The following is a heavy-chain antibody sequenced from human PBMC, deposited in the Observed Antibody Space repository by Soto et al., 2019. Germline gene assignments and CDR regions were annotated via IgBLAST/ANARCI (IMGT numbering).Heavy chain of an antibody. CDR2: LNPRNGQT. V-gene: IGHV1-8*01. J-gene: IGHJ4*02. Sequence: QVQLVQSGAEVKKPGASVKVSCQTSGYNFSAYYFNWVRQAAGQGPEWMGWLNPRNGQTGYVQKFRGRVTMTRDTSIATVYLEMSRLTSEDTAIYFCARETDTSMVDYWGQGTLVTVSS. CDR3: ARETDTSMVDY. CDR1: GYNFSAYY. D-gene: IGHD5-18*01.